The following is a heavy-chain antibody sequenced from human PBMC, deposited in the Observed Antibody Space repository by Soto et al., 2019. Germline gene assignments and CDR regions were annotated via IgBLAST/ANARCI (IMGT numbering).Heavy chain of an antibody. CDR1: GFTFSSYW. J-gene: IGHJ4*02. D-gene: IGHD3-22*01. CDR2: IKQDGSEK. CDR3: ARAGVVVMRPFDY. Sequence: GGSLRLSCAASGFTFSSYWMSWVRQAPGKGLEWVANIKQDGSEKYYVDSVKGRFTISRDNARNSLYLQMNSLRAEDTAVYYCARAGVVVMRPFDYWGQGTLVTVSS. V-gene: IGHV3-7*03.